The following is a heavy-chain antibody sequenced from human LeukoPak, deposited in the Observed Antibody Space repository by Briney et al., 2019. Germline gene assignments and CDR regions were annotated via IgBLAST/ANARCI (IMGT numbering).Heavy chain of an antibody. CDR2: ISSSSSYI. J-gene: IGHJ3*02. CDR1: GFAFSSYS. V-gene: IGHV3-21*01. D-gene: IGHD6-13*01. Sequence: GGSLRLSCAASGFAFSSYSMHWVRQAPGKGLEWVSSISSSSSYIYYADSVKGRFTISRDNAKNSLYLQMNSLRAEDTAVYYCARVRKGYDAFDIWGQGTMVTVSS. CDR3: ARVRKGYDAFDI.